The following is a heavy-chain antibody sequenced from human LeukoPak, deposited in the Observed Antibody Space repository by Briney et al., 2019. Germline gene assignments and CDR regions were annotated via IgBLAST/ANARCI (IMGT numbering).Heavy chain of an antibody. V-gene: IGHV3-66*01. J-gene: IGHJ4*02. Sequence: SSETLSLTCTVSGGSISRHYWSWVRQAPGKGLEWVSVIYSGGSTYYADSVKGRFTISRDNSKNTLYLQMNSLRAEDTAVYYCARVVAAAGTRDDYWGQGTLVTVSS. CDR2: IYSGGST. CDR3: ARVVAAAGTRDDY. CDR1: GGSISRHY. D-gene: IGHD6-13*01.